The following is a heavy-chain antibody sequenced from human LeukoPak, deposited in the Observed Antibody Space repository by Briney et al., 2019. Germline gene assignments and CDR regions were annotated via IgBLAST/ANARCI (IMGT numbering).Heavy chain of an antibody. J-gene: IGHJ2*01. CDR1: GFTFSSYG. V-gene: IGHV3-33*06. CDR3: AKEYYYDSSGSPYWYFDL. CDR2: IWYDGSNK. Sequence: GRSLRLSCAASGFTFSSYGMHWVRQAPGKGLEWVAVIWYDGSNKYYADSVKGRFTISRDNSKNTLYLQMNSLRAEDTAVYYCAKEYYYDSSGSPYWYFDLWGRGTLVTVSS. D-gene: IGHD3-22*01.